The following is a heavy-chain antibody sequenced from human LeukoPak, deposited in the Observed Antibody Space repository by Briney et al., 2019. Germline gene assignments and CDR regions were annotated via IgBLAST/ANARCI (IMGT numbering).Heavy chain of an antibody. Sequence: PGGSLRLSCAASGFTVSSNYMSWVRQAPGKGLEWVSVIYSGGSTYYADSVKGRFTISRDNSKNTLYLQMNSLRAEDTAVYYCARDYSSGPLDYWGQGTLATVSS. J-gene: IGHJ4*02. V-gene: IGHV3-66*01. CDR2: IYSGGST. CDR3: ARDYSSGPLDY. D-gene: IGHD6-19*01. CDR1: GFTVSSNY.